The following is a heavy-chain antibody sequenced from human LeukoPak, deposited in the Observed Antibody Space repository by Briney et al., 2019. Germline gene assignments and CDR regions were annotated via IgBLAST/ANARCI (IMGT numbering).Heavy chain of an antibody. CDR2: ISYDGINK. D-gene: IGHD5-24*01. CDR1: GFTFSSYD. J-gene: IGHJ3*02. V-gene: IGHV3-30*18. CDR3: AKDRLQIWHDAFDI. Sequence: PEGSLRLSCAASGFTFSSYDMHWVRQAPGKGLEWVAVISYDGINKYYADSVNGRFTISRDNSKNTLYLQMNSLRAEDTAVYYCAKDRLQIWHDAFDIWGQGTMVTVSS.